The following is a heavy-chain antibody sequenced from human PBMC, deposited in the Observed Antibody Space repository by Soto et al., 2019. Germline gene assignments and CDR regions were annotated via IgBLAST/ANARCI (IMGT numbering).Heavy chain of an antibody. J-gene: IGHJ4*02. CDR3: ARSEATALDY. CDR1: GYSMSSSNW. Sequence: SETLSLTCTVSGYSMSSSNWWNWVRQPPGKGLEWIGEAHHSGRTNYNPSLKSRVTISVDRSQNHFSLQLTSVTAADTAVYYCARSEATALDYWGQGTLVTVS. CDR2: AHHSGRT. V-gene: IGHV4-4*02.